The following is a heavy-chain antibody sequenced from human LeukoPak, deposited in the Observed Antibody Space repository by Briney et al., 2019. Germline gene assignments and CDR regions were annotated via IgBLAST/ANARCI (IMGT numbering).Heavy chain of an antibody. CDR2: INIDGSST. CDR1: GFTFSRYW. CDR3: AELGITMIGGV. J-gene: IGHJ6*04. D-gene: IGHD3-10*02. V-gene: IGHV3-74*01. Sequence: SGGSLRLSCAASGFTFSRYWMHWVGQAPGKWLVWVSRINIDGSSTSYADSVKGRFPILRDNAKNTVYLQMNSLRAEDTAVYYCAELGITMIGGVWGKGTTVTISS.